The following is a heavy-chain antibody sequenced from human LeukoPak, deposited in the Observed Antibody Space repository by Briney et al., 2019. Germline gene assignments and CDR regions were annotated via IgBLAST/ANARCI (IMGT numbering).Heavy chain of an antibody. D-gene: IGHD2-2*01. J-gene: IGHJ4*02. CDR1: GFTFTNYA. Sequence: GGSLRLSCAPSGFTFTNYAMSWVRQAPGKGLEWVSSITGSGDSAYYADSVKGRFTISRDNSKDTLYLQMNSLRAEDTAIYFCAKDGAWRPAADWGQGTLVTVSS. CDR3: AKDGAWRPAAD. V-gene: IGHV3-23*01. CDR2: ITGSGDSA.